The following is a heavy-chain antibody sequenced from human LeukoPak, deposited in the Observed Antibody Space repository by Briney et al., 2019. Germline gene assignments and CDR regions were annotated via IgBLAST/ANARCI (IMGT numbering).Heavy chain of an antibody. J-gene: IGHJ3*02. CDR1: GFTFDDYG. D-gene: IGHD5-12*01. CDR2: INWNGGST. Sequence: PGGSLRLSCAASGFTFDDYGMSWVRQAPGKGLEWVSGINWNGGSTGYADSVKGRFTISRDNAKNSLYLQINSLRAEDTALYHCARGGRGYSGYDFAFDIWGQGTMVTVSS. CDR3: ARGGRGYSGYDFAFDI. V-gene: IGHV3-20*01.